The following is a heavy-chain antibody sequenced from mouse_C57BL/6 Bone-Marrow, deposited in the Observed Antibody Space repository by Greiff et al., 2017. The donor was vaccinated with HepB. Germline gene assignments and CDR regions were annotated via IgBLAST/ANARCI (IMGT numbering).Heavy chain of an antibody. V-gene: IGHV1-5*01. J-gene: IGHJ2*01. Sequence: EVQLQQSGTVLARPGASVKMSCKTSGYTFTSYWMHWVKQRPGQGLEWIGAIYPGNSDTSYNQKFKGKAKLTAVTSASTAYMELSSLTNEDSAVYYCTRDYGSSPYFDYWGQGTTLTVSS. CDR1: GYTFTSYW. CDR2: IYPGNSDT. CDR3: TRDYGSSPYFDY. D-gene: IGHD1-1*01.